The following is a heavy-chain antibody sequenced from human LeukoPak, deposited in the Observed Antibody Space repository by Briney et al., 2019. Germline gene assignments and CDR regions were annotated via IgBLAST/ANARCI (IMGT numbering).Heavy chain of an antibody. D-gene: IGHD5-12*01. Sequence: GGSLRLSCAASGFTFSTYWMHWVRQAPGKGLVWVSRINSDGSSTDYADSVKGRFTISRDNAKNTLYLQMNSLRAEDTAVYYCARVGYSGWNLEYWGQGTLVTVSS. CDR3: ARVGYSGWNLEY. J-gene: IGHJ4*02. CDR1: GFTFSTYW. CDR2: INSDGSST. V-gene: IGHV3-74*01.